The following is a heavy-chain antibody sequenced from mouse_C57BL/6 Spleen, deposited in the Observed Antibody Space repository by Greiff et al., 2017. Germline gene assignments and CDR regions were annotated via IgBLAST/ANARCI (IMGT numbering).Heavy chain of an antibody. J-gene: IGHJ4*01. Sequence: EVKVEESGPGLVKPSQSLSLTCSVTGYSITSGYYWNWIRQFPGNKLEWMGYISYDGSNNYNPSLKNRISITRDTSKNQFFLKLNSVTTEDTATYYCARVWDGYYAMDYWGQGTSVTVSS. D-gene: IGHD4-1*01. V-gene: IGHV3-6*01. CDR2: ISYDGSN. CDR1: GYSITSGYY. CDR3: ARVWDGYYAMDY.